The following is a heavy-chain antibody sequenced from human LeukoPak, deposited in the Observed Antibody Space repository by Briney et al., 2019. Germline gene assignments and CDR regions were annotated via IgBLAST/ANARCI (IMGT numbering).Heavy chain of an antibody. CDR3: AKHVVGVGFDY. V-gene: IGHV3-66*04. CDR1: GFTVSSNC. D-gene: IGHD3-22*01. CDR2: IYSGGST. Sequence: PGGSLRLSCAASGFTVSSNCMSWVRQAPGKGLEWVSVIYSGGSTYYADSVKGRFTISRDNAKNSLYLQMNSLRAEDTAVYYCAKHVVGVGFDYWGQGTLVTVSS. J-gene: IGHJ4*02.